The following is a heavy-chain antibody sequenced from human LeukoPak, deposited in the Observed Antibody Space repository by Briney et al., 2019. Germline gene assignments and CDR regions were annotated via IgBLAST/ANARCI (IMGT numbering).Heavy chain of an antibody. D-gene: IGHD2-2*01. CDR1: GGSISSGGYY. CDR3: ARRERTSTSYYYYYMDV. V-gene: IGHV4-31*03. Sequence: PSQTLSLTCTVSGGSISSGGYYWSWIRQHPGKGLEWIVYIYYSGSTYYNPSLKSRVTISVDTSKNQFSLKLNSVTAADTAVYYCARRERTSTSYYYYYMDVWGKGTAVTVSS. J-gene: IGHJ6*03. CDR2: IYYSGST.